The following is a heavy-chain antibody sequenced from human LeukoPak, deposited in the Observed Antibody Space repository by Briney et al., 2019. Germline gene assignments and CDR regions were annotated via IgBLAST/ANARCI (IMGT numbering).Heavy chain of an antibody. V-gene: IGHV4-59*01. Sequence: PSETLSLTCTVSGGSISSYYWSWIRQPPGKGLEWIGYIYYSGSNNYNPSLKSRVTISVDTYRNQFSLKLSCVTAADTAVYYCARAKYYYGSGSYGYFDYWGQGTLVTVSS. J-gene: IGHJ4*02. CDR2: IYYSGSN. CDR3: ARAKYYYGSGSYGYFDY. D-gene: IGHD3-10*01. CDR1: GGSISSYY.